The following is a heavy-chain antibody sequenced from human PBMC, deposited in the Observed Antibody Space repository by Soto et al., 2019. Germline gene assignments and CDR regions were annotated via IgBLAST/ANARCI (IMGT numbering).Heavy chain of an antibody. CDR3: AFIAAAGDPFDP. V-gene: IGHV1-46*03. J-gene: IGHJ5*02. D-gene: IGHD6-13*01. Sequence: ASVKVSSKASGYTFTSYYMHWVRQAPGQGLEWMGIINPSGGSTSYAQKFQGRVTMTRDTSTSTVYMELSSLRSEDTAVYYCAFIAAAGDPFDPWGQGTLVTVSS. CDR1: GYTFTSYY. CDR2: INPSGGST.